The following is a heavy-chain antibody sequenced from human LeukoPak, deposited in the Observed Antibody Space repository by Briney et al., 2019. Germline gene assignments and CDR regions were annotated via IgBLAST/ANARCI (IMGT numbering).Heavy chain of an antibody. CDR3: ASKIPSSVKYYFDY. Sequence: GGSLRLSCAASGLTVSSNFMSWVRQAPGKGLEWVSVIHSGGSTYYADSVKGRFTISRDNSKNTLYLLMNSLRAEDTAVYYCASKIPSSVKYYFDYWGQGTLVTVSS. D-gene: IGHD3-22*01. CDR1: GLTVSSNF. CDR2: IHSGGST. J-gene: IGHJ4*02. V-gene: IGHV3-66*01.